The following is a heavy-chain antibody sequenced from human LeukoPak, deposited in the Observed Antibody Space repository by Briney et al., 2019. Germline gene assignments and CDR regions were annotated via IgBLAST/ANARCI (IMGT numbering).Heavy chain of an antibody. Sequence: SETLSLTCAVSGGSISSGGYSWSWIRQPPGKGLEWIGYIYYSGSTYYNPSLKSRVTISVDTSKNQFSLKLSSVTAADTAVYYCARDQGLRRWWPLRSSEDAFDIWGQGTMVTVSS. D-gene: IGHD2-15*01. CDR2: IYYSGST. V-gene: IGHV4-30-4*07. J-gene: IGHJ3*02. CDR3: ARDQGLRRWWPLRSSEDAFDI. CDR1: GGSISSGGYS.